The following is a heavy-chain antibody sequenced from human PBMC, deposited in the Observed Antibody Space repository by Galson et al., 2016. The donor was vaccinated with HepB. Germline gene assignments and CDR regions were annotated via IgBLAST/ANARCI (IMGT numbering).Heavy chain of an antibody. CDR1: GASISSSSYF. J-gene: IGHJ3*02. Sequence: ETLSLTCTVSGASISSSSYFWGWLRQTPGKGLDWIGSIYYSGTTYYNPSLKSRALISVDTSKNQFSLKLTSVTAADTAVYYCARPALRYLDSVSLNPGENAFHIWGQGTMVTVSS. CDR3: ARPALRYLDSVSLNPGENAFHI. CDR2: IYYSGTT. V-gene: IGHV4-39*01. D-gene: IGHD3-9*01.